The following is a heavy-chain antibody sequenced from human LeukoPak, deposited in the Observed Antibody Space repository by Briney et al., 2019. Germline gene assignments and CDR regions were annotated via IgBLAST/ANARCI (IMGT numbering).Heavy chain of an antibody. V-gene: IGHV4-34*01. Sequence: PSETLSLTCAVSGGSLTNYYWSWIRQPPGKGLEWIGEINHSGSTNNNPSLKSRITISVDTSKNQFSLKLRSVTAADSAVYYCARGLYTGYPPDWGQGTLVTVSS. D-gene: IGHD5-12*01. CDR2: INHSGST. J-gene: IGHJ4*02. CDR3: ARGLYTGYPPD. CDR1: GGSLTNYY.